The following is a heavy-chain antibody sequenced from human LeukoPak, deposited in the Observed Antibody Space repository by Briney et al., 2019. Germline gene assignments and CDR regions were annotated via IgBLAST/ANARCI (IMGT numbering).Heavy chain of an antibody. V-gene: IGHV3-48*01. CDR1: GFTFSSYS. CDR3: ATPFDY. Sequence: PGGSLRLSCAASGFTFSSYSMNWVRQAPGKGLEWVSYISDSSSTIYYADSVKGRFTISRDNAKNSLYLQMNSLRAEDTAVYYCATPFDYWGQGTLVTVSS. CDR2: ISDSSSTI. J-gene: IGHJ4*02.